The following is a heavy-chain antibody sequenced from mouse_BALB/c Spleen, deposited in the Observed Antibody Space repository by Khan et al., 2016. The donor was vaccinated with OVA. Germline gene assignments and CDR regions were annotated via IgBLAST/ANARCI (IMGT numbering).Heavy chain of an antibody. CDR2: IWGDGST. V-gene: IGHV2-6-7*01. D-gene: IGHD1-2*01. CDR3: ARELRLGGFAY. J-gene: IGHJ3*01. CDR1: GFSLTDYG. Sequence: MQLQESGPGLVAPSQSLSITCTVSGFSLTDYGINWVRQPPGKGLEWLGMIWGDGSTDYNSALKSRLSISKDNSKSQVFLKMNSQQTDDTARYYCARELRLGGFAYWGQGTLVTVSA.